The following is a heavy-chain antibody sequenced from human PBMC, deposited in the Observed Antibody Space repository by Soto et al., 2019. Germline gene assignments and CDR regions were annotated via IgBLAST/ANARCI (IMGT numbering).Heavy chain of an antibody. D-gene: IGHD6-19*01. V-gene: IGHV4-59*01. CDR1: GGSISSYY. J-gene: IGHJ4*02. CDR3: ARWNAGSSGGRFKRYFDY. CDR2: IYYSGST. Sequence: TLSLTCTVSGGSISSYYWSWIRQPPGKGLEWIGYIYYSGSTNYNPSLKSRVTISVDTSKNQFSLKLSSVTAADTAVYYCARWNAGSSGGRFKRYFDYWGQGTLVTVSS.